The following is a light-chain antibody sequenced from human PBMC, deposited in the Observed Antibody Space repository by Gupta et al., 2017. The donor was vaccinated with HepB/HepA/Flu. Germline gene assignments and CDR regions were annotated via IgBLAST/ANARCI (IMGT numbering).Light chain of an antibody. V-gene: IGKV3-15*01. J-gene: IGKJ1*01. Sequence: IVTAQSPVILSMSPGERATLSCGASQSISSNLAWYQQKPGQPPRLLIYGASTRATGVPARFIASGSGTKFALTITSLQSEDFAVYYCQQYNNWPRTFGQGTKVEIK. CDR2: GAS. CDR1: QSISSN. CDR3: QQYNNWPRT.